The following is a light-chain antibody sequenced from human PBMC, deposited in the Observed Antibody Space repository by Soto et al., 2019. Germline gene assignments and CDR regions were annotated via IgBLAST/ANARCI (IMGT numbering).Light chain of an antibody. J-gene: IGKJ2*01. CDR2: GSS. CDR1: QSVTNKY. CDR3: QQYGISPPYT. Sequence: EVVLTQSPGTLSLSPGERATLSCRASQSVTNKYLAWYQQKPGQAPRLLIFGSSDRATGIPDRFSGSGSGTDFTLTISRLEPEDFAVYYCQQYGISPPYTFGQVTKLEI. V-gene: IGKV3-20*01.